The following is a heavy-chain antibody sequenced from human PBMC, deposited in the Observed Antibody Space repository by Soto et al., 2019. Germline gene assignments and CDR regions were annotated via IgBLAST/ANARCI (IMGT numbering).Heavy chain of an antibody. CDR2: ISGSGGST. Sequence: GGSLRLSCAASGFTFSSYAMSWVRQAPGKGLEWVSAISGSGGSTYYADSVKGRFTISRDNTKDTLYLQMNSVRAEDTAVYYCAKKQTRKSPYGMDVWGQGTTVTVSS. J-gene: IGHJ6*02. D-gene: IGHD4-17*01. CDR3: AKKQTRKSPYGMDV. V-gene: IGHV3-23*01. CDR1: GFTFSSYA.